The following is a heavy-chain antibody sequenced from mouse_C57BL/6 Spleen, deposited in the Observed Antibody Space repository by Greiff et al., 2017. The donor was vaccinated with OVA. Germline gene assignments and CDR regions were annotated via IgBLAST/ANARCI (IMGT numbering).Heavy chain of an antibody. Sequence: VQLQQSGAELVRPGASVKLSCTASGFNIKDYYMHWVKQRPEQGLEWIGRIDPEDGDTEYAPKFPGKATMTADTSANTSYLQLSSLTSEDTAVYDCTPAMVTTRFAYWGQGTLVTVSA. CDR3: TPAMVTTRFAY. V-gene: IGHV14-1*01. D-gene: IGHD2-2*01. CDR2: IDPEDGDT. CDR1: GFNIKDYY. J-gene: IGHJ3*01.